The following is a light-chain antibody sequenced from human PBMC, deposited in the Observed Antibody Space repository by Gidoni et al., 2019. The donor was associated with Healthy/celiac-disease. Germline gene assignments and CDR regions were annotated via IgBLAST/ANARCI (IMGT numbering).Light chain of an antibody. CDR2: SKN. CDR3: AAWDDSLNAHYV. V-gene: IGLV1-44*01. J-gene: IGLJ1*01. Sequence: QSVLTQPPSASGHPGQRVTISCSGSSSNIGSNTVNWYQQLPGTAPKLLIYSKNQRPSGVPDRFSGSKSGTSASLAISGLQSEDEADYYCAAWDDSLNAHYVFGTGTKVTVL. CDR1: SSNIGSNT.